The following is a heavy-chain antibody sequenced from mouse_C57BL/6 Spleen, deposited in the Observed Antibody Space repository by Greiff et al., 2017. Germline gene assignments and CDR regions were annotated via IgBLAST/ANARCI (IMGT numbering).Heavy chain of an antibody. CDR1: GFTFSSYG. V-gene: IGHV5-6*01. CDR3: ARHIVTFDY. J-gene: IGHJ2*01. D-gene: IGHD2-5*01. CDR2: ISSGGSYT. Sequence: EVQLQQSGGDLVKPGGSLKLSCAASGFTFSSYGMSWVRQTPDKRLEWVATISSGGSYTYYPDSVKGRFTISRDNAKNTLYLQMSSLKSEDTAMYYCARHIVTFDYWGQGTTLTVSS.